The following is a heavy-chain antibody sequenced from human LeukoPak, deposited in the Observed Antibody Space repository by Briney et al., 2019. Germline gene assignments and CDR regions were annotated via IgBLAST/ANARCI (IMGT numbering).Heavy chain of an antibody. CDR3: ARERYDSSGSIDY. V-gene: IGHV4-39*07. D-gene: IGHD3-22*01. J-gene: IGHJ4*02. Sequence: SETLSLTCTVSGGSISSSSYYWGWIRQPPGKGLEWIGSIYYSGGTYYNPSLKSRVTISVDTSKNQFSLKLSSVTAADTAVYYCARERYDSSGSIDYWGQGTLVTVSS. CDR1: GGSISSSSYY. CDR2: IYYSGGT.